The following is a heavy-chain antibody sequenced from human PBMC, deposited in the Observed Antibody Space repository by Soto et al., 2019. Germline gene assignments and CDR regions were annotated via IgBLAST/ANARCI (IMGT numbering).Heavy chain of an antibody. D-gene: IGHD3-3*01. J-gene: IGHJ6*02. CDR3: AKGLEAPYYYYYYGMDV. Sequence: GGSLRLSCAASGLTFDDYTMHWVRQAPGKGLEWVSLISWDGGSTYYADSVKGRFTISRDNSKNSLYLQMNSLRTEDTALYYCAKGLEAPYYYYYYGMDVWGQGTTVTVSS. V-gene: IGHV3-43*01. CDR2: ISWDGGST. CDR1: GLTFDDYT.